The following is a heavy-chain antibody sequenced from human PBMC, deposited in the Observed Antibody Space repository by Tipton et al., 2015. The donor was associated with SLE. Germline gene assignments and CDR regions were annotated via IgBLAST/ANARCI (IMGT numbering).Heavy chain of an antibody. J-gene: IGHJ4*02. CDR3: ARVSDSSGYYYYFDY. Sequence: LRLSCAVYGGSFSGYYWSWIRQPPGKGLEWIGYIYYSGSTNYNPSLKSRVTISVDTSKNQFSLKLSSVTAADTAVYYCARVSDSSGYYYYFDYWGQGTLVTVSS. CDR1: GGSFSGYY. V-gene: IGHV4-59*01. CDR2: IYYSGST. D-gene: IGHD3-22*01.